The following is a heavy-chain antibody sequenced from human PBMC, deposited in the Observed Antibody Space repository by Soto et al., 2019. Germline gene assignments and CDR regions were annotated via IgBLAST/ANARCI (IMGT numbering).Heavy chain of an antibody. CDR1: GGSFSGYY. CDR2: INHSGST. J-gene: IGHJ4*02. V-gene: IGHV4-34*01. CDR3: ARGWGRIFDY. Sequence: QVQLQQWGAGLLKPSETLSLTCAVYGGSFSGYYWNWIRQPPGKGLEWIGEINHSGSTNYNPSLKSRVTLSVDTSKNQFSLTLSSVTAEDTTVYYCARGWGRIFDYWGQGTLVTVSS. D-gene: IGHD7-27*01.